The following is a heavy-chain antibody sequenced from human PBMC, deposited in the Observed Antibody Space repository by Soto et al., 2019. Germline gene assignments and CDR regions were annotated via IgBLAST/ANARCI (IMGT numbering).Heavy chain of an antibody. D-gene: IGHD3-22*01. J-gene: IGHJ4*01. CDR1: GVTFRNAG. Sequence: GGSLRLCCASSGVTFRNAGVNCVLQTPGKGLEWVGRVKSKTDGGTTDFAAPVKGRFAISRDDSKNMVYLEMNSLKTEDTAIYYCTTDSYITSIIVRFDYWGHGTLVTVSS. V-gene: IGHV3-15*07. CDR3: TTDSYITSIIVRFDY. CDR2: VKSKTDGGTT.